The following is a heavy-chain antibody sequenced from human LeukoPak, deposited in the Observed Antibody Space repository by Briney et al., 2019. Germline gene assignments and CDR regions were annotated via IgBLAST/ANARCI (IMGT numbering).Heavy chain of an antibody. J-gene: IGHJ5*02. CDR1: GYTFTSYG. Sequence: GSVNVSCTASGYTFTSYGISGVRQAPGQGLEWMGWISAYNGNTNYAQKLQGRVTMTTDTSTSTAYMELRSLRSDDTAVYYCARDGGSTGGAWFDPWGQGTLVTVSS. CDR3: ARDGGSTGGAWFDP. V-gene: IGHV1-18*01. D-gene: IGHD6-25*01. CDR2: ISAYNGNT.